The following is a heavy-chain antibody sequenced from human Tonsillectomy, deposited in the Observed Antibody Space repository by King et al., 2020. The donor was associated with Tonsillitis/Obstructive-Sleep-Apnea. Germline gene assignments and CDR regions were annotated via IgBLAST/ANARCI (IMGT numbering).Heavy chain of an antibody. V-gene: IGHV3-33*01. D-gene: IGHD6-13*01. CDR1: GFTFSSYG. J-gene: IGHJ4*02. CDR3: ARVRDPYSSSLSGY. Sequence: VQLVESRGGVVQPGRSLRHSCAASGFTFSSYGMQRVRQAPGKGLEWVAVIWYDGSNKYYADSVQGRFTITRDNSKNTLYLQMNILRSGDTAVYDCARVRDPYSSSLSGYGGQGTLVTVSS. CDR2: IWYDGSNK.